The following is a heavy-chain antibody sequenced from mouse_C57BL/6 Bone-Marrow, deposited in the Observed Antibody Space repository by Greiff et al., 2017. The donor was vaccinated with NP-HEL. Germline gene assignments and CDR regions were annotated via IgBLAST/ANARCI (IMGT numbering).Heavy chain of an antibody. Sequence: VQLQQSGPELVKPGASVKISCKASGYTFTDYYMNWVKQSHGKSLEWFGDINPNNGGTSYNQKFKGKATLTVDKSSSTAYMELRSLTSEDSAVYYCAIDGYYVYFDYWGQGTTLTVSS. J-gene: IGHJ2*01. D-gene: IGHD2-3*01. CDR2: INPNNGGT. CDR1: GYTFTDYY. V-gene: IGHV1-26*01. CDR3: AIDGYYVYFDY.